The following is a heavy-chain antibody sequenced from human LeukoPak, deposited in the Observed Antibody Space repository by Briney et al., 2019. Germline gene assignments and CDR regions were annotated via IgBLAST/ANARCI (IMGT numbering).Heavy chain of an antibody. CDR1: GFTFSSYA. CDR2: ISGSGGST. D-gene: IGHD3-3*01. V-gene: IGHV3-23*01. CDR3: AKDTSGLRFLEWLLWGYLDY. Sequence: GGSLRLSCAASGFTFSSYAMSWVRQAPGKGLEWDSAISGSGGSTYYADSVKGRFTISRDNSKNTLYLQMNSLRAEDTAVYYCAKDTSGLRFLEWLLWGYLDYWGQGTLVTVSS. J-gene: IGHJ4*02.